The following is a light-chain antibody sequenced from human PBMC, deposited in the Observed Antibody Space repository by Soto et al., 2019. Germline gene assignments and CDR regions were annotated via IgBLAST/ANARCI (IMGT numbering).Light chain of an antibody. V-gene: IGLV1-44*01. J-gene: IGLJ3*02. CDR3: ASWDDGLYGWV. Sequence: QSVLTQPPSASGTPGQRVSISCSGSSSDIGSNPVSWYQQLPGTAPKLLIYSNTDRPSGVPDRFSGMKSGTSASLAISGLQSEDEADYYGASWDDGLYGWVFGGGTQLTVL. CDR1: SSDIGSNP. CDR2: SNT.